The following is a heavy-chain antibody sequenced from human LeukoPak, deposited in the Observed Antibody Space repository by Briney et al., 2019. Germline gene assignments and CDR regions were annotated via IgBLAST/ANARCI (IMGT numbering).Heavy chain of an antibody. D-gene: IGHD2-2*01. J-gene: IGHJ5*02. Sequence: SETLSLTCTVSGGSISSYYWSWIRQPPGKGLEWIGYIYYSGSTNYNPSPKSRVTISVDTSKNQFSLKLSSVTAADTAVYYCARVMYQLKMFDPWGQGTLVTVSS. V-gene: IGHV4-59*01. CDR1: GGSISSYY. CDR2: IYYSGST. CDR3: ARVMYQLKMFDP.